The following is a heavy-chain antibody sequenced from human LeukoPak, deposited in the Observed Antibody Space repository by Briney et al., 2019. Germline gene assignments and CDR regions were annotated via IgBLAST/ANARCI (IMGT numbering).Heavy chain of an antibody. V-gene: IGHV4-59*01. D-gene: IGHD2-8*01. J-gene: IGHJ6*02. CDR2: IYYSGST. CDR3: ARDIVVMGMDV. Sequence: PSETLSLTCTVSGGSISSYYWSWIRQPPGKGLEWIGYIYYSGSTNYNPSLKSRVTISVDTSKNQFSLKLSSVTAADTAVYYCARDIVVMGMDVWGQGTTVTVSS. CDR1: GGSISSYY.